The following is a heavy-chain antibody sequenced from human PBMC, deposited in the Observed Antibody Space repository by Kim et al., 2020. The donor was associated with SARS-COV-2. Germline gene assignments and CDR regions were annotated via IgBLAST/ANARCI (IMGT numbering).Heavy chain of an antibody. J-gene: IGHJ6*02. CDR2: IVVGSGNT. D-gene: IGHD3-9*01. V-gene: IGHV1-58*02. CDR1: GLTFTSSA. Sequence: SVKVSCKASGLTFTSSAMQWVRQARGQRLEWIGWIVVGSGNTNYAQKFQERVTITRDMSTSTAYMELSSLRSEDTAVYYCATWGSVLRYFDWLLPNYYYGMDVWGQGTTVTVSS. CDR3: ATWGSVLRYFDWLLPNYYYGMDV.